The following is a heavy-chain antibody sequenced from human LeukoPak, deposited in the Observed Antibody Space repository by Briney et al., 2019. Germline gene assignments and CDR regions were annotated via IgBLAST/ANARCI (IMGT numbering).Heavy chain of an antibody. CDR2: INPNSGGT. V-gene: IGHV1-2*02. CDR3: ARVYYYDSSGYLNWFYP. Sequence: GASVKVSCKASGYTFTGYYMHWVRQAPGQGLEWMGWINPNSGGTNYAQKFQGRVTMTRDTSISTAYMELSRLRSDDTAVYYCARVYYYDSSGYLNWFYPWGQRTLVTVSS. J-gene: IGHJ5*02. D-gene: IGHD3-22*01. CDR1: GYTFTGYY.